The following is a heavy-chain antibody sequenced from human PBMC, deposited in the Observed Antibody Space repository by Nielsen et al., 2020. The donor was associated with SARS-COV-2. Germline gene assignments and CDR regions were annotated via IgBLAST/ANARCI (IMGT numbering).Heavy chain of an antibody. D-gene: IGHD3-22*01. V-gene: IGHV1-46*01. J-gene: IGHJ4*02. CDR3: AGEHFVGGLGIVVVICTFLDY. CDR2: INPSGGST. Sequence: ASVKVPCKASGYTFTSYYMHWVRQAPRQGLEWMGIINPSGGSTSYAQKSQGRVTITRDTSTSTVYMELSSLRSEDPAVYYCAGEHFVGGLGIVVVICTFLDYWGQGTLVTVSS. CDR1: GYTFTSYY.